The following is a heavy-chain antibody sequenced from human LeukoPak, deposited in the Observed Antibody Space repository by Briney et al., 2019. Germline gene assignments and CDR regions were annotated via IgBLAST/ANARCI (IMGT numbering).Heavy chain of an antibody. Sequence: PGGSLRLSCAASGFTFSSYSMNWVRQAPGKGLERVSYISSSGSTIYYADSVKGRFTISRDNAKNSLYLQMNSLRAEDTAVYYCARDADGYIDDYWGQGTLVTVSS. CDR2: ISSSGSTI. J-gene: IGHJ4*02. V-gene: IGHV3-48*04. D-gene: IGHD5-24*01. CDR3: ARDADGYIDDY. CDR1: GFTFSSYS.